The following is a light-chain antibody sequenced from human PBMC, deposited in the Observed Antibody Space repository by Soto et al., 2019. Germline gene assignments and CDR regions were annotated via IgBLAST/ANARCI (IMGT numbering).Light chain of an antibody. CDR1: SSDVGGYNY. V-gene: IGLV2-14*01. CDR2: EVS. Sequence: QSVLTQPASVSGSPGQSITISCTGTSSDVGGYNYVSWYQQHPGKAPKLMIYEVSNRPSGVSNRFSGSKSGNTASLTISGLQAEDEGDYRCSSYTSSTTLVFGGGTKLTVL. J-gene: IGLJ2*01. CDR3: SSYTSSTTLV.